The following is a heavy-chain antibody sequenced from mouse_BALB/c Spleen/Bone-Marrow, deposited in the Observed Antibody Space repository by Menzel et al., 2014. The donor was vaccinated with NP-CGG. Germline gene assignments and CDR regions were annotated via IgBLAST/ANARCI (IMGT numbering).Heavy chain of an antibody. CDR3: ALYYDYDVGY. V-gene: IGHV14-3*02. CDR2: IDPANGNT. CDR1: GFNIKDTY. Sequence: VDVKQSGAELVKPGASVKLSCTASGFNIKDTYMHWVKQRPEQGLEWIGRIDPANGNTKYDPKFQGKATITADTSSNTAYLQLSSLTSEDTAVYYCALYYDYDVGYWGQGTTLTVSS. D-gene: IGHD2-4*01. J-gene: IGHJ2*01.